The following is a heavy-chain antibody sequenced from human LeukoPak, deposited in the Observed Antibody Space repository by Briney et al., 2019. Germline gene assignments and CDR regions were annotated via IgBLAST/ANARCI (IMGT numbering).Heavy chain of an antibody. D-gene: IGHD6-19*01. CDR2: INRGSNHI. J-gene: IGHJ4*02. CDR1: GFTFSSYW. Sequence: PGGSLRLSCEASGFTFSSYWMSWVRQAPGKGLEWVSSINRGSNHIYYADAVKGRFTISRDNAKNSLYLQMNSLRAEDTAIYYCARDSSGWSRDYWGQGTLVTVSS. V-gene: IGHV3-21*06. CDR3: ARDSSGWSRDY.